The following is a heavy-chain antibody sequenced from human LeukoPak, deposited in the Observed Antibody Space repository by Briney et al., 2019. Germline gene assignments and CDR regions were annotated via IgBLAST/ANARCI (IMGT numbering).Heavy chain of an antibody. CDR1: GGTFSSYA. CDR2: INPSGGST. D-gene: IGHD3-22*01. Sequence: ASVKVSCKASGGTFSSYAISWVRQAPGQGLEWMGIINPSGGSTSYAQKFQGRVTMTRDTSTSTVYMELSSLRSEDTAVYYCARDPRPDDSSGYFGYWGQGTLVTVSS. J-gene: IGHJ4*02. CDR3: ARDPRPDDSSGYFGY. V-gene: IGHV1-46*01.